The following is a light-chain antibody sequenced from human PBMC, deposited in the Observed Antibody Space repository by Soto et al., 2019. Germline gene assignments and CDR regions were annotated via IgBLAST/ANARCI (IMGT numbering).Light chain of an antibody. CDR1: SSDVGSYNL. CDR2: EGS. Sequence: QSALTQPASVSGSPGQSITISCTGNSSDVGSYNLVSWYQQHPGKAPKLMIYEGSKRPSGVSNRFSGSKSGNTASLTISGLQAEDEADYYCCSYAGSSTLNYVFGTGTKLTVL. V-gene: IGLV2-23*01. CDR3: CSYAGSSTLNYV. J-gene: IGLJ1*01.